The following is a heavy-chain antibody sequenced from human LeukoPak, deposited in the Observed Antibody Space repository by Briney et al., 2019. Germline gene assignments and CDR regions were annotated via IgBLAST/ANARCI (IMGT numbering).Heavy chain of an antibody. D-gene: IGHD2-15*01. J-gene: IGHJ6*04. CDR1: GYSISSGYY. V-gene: IGHV4-38-2*01. Sequence: SETLSLTCAVSGYSISSGYYWGWIRQPPGKGLEWIGSIYHSGSTYYNPSLKSRVTISVDTSKNQFSLKLSFVTAADTAVYYCAREGGGYCSGGSCPYGMDVWGKGTTVTVSS. CDR2: IYHSGST. CDR3: AREGGGYCSGGSCPYGMDV.